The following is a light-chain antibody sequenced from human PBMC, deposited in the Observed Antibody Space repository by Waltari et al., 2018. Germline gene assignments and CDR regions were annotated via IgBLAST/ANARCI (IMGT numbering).Light chain of an antibody. CDR1: QSALYSSNNKNY. CDR3: QQYYAIPRT. J-gene: IGKJ1*01. CDR2: WAS. V-gene: IGKV4-1*01. Sequence: DIVMTQSPDSLAASVGVRSTINCKSSQSALYSSNNKNYLAWYQQRPGQPPKLLIYWASTRESGVPDRFSGSGSGTDFTLTISSLLAEDVAVYYCQQYYAIPRTFGQGTKVEIK.